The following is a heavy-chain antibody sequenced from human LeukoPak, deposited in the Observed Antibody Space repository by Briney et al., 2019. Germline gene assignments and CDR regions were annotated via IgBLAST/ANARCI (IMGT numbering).Heavy chain of an antibody. CDR1: GFTVSSNY. CDR2: IYSGGST. Sequence: PGGSLRLSCAASGFTVSSNYMSWVRQAPGKGLEWVSVIYSGGSTYYADSVKGRFTISRDNSKNTLYLQMNSLRAEDTAVYYCASLDYDILTGDAFDIWGQGTMVTVSS. CDR3: ASLDYDILTGDAFDI. V-gene: IGHV3-66*01. J-gene: IGHJ3*02. D-gene: IGHD3-9*01.